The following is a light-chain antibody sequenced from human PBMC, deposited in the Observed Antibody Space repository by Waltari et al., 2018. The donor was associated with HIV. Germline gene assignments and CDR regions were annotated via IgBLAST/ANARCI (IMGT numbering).Light chain of an antibody. J-gene: IGLJ3*02. Sequence: SFVLTLHPALALPPRKGDKLTLAVRDISDKTAHRYKQKPGQAPVWVIFYDSDRPSGIDQRFSGSNSGNTATLTITRVGAGDEADYYCQVWASTSDHVVFGGGTTLTVL. CDR3: QVWASTSDHVV. V-gene: IGLV3-21*04. CDR2: YDS. CDR1: DISDKT.